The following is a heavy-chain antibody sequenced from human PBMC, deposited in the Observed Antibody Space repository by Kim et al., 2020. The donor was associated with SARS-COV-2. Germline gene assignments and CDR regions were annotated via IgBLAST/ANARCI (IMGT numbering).Heavy chain of an antibody. J-gene: IGHJ4*02. Sequence: SETLSLTCSVSGGSISGSNYYWGWIRQSPEKGLEWIGNVYHTGGTYYNPSLSLKSRVTISVDSSKNQFSLNLTSVTASDTAVYYCATYHRAQYFDYWGQGTLVTVSS. CDR3: ATYHRAQYFDY. CDR1: GGSISGSNYY. CDR2: VYHTGGT. V-gene: IGHV4-39*01.